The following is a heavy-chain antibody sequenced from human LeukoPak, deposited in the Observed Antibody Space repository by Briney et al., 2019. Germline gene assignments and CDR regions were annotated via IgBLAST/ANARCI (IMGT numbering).Heavy chain of an antibody. Sequence: GGSLRLSCAASGFTFSSYSMNWVRQAPGKGLEWMGIIYPGDSDTRYSPSFQGQVTISADKSISTAYLQWSSLKASDAAMYYCARHHYDSSGFYYWGQETLVTVSS. CDR3: ARHHYDSSGFYY. CDR1: GFTFSSYS. J-gene: IGHJ4*02. V-gene: IGHV5-51*01. D-gene: IGHD3-22*01. CDR2: IYPGDSDT.